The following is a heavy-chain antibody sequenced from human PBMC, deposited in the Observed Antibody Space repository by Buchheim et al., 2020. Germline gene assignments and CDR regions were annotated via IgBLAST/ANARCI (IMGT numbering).Heavy chain of an antibody. CDR1: GFTFSNVW. Sequence: EVQLVESGGGLVKPGGSLRLSCSASGFTFSNVWMSWVRQAPGKGLEWVGRIKSKTDGGTTDYAAPVKGRFTISRDDSKNTLYLQMNSLKTEDTAVYYCTSNSSGWQGSYIWYYMDVWGKGTT. J-gene: IGHJ6*03. D-gene: IGHD6-19*01. CDR2: IKSKTDGGTT. V-gene: IGHV3-15*01. CDR3: TSNSSGWQGSYIWYYMDV.